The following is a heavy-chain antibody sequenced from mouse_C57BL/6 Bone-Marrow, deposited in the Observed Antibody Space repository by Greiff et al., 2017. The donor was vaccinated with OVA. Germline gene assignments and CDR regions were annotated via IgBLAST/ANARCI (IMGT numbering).Heavy chain of an antibody. D-gene: IGHD1-1*01. CDR2: IDPENGDT. CDR3: TTTLITTVVATDFDY. V-gene: IGHV14-4*01. CDR1: GFNIKDDY. J-gene: IGHJ2*01. Sequence: EVQLQQSGAELVRPGASVKLSCTASGFNIKDDYMHWVKQRPEQGLEWIGWIDPENGDTEYASKFQGKATITADTSSNTAYLQLSSLTSEDTAVYYCTTTLITTVVATDFDYWGQGTTLTVSS.